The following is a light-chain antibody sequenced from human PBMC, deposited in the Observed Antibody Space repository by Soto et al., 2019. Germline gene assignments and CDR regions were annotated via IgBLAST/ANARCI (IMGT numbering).Light chain of an antibody. J-gene: IGLJ1*01. V-gene: IGLV2-14*01. CDR3: SSKRDSSTLFV. CDR1: SSDVGAYNY. Sequence: QCVLTQPASVSGSPGQSITISCTGTSSDVGAYNYVSWYQHHPGKVPKLLIYEVTNRPSGASDRFSGSKSGNTASLTISGLQAEDEADYYCSSKRDSSTLFVFGTGTKVTVL. CDR2: EVT.